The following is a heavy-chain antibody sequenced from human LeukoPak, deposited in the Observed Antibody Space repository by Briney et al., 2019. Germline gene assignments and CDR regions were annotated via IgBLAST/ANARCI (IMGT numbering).Heavy chain of an antibody. CDR3: ARSLGYCSSTSCYDPFFY. D-gene: IGHD2-2*03. CDR1: GGSISSNSHY. J-gene: IGHJ4*02. V-gene: IGHV4-39*07. CDR2: INHSGST. Sequence: SETLSLTCIVSGGSISSNSHYWGWIRQPPGKGLEWIGEINHSGSTNYNPSLKSRVTISVDTSKNQFSLKLSSVTAADTAVYYCARSLGYCSSTSCYDPFFYWGQGTLVTVSS.